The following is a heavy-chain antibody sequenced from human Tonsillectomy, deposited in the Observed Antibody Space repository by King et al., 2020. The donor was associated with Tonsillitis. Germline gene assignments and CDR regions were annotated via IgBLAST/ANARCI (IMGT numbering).Heavy chain of an antibody. Sequence: QLQLQESGPGLVKPSETLSLTCTVSDGSISTRSHYWGWIRQPPGKGLQYIGNIYYSGSTYYNPSLKSRVTVSVDTSKNQFSLKLSSVTAADTAVYYCARGPVVPAAGSYYFDYWGQGTLDTVSS. CDR2: IYYSGST. V-gene: IGHV4-39*01. CDR1: DGSISTRSHY. D-gene: IGHD2-2*01. CDR3: ARGPVVPAAGSYYFDY. J-gene: IGHJ4*02.